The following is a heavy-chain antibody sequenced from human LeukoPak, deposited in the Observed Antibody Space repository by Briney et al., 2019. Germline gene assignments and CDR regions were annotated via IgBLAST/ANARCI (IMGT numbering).Heavy chain of an antibody. CDR1: GGSISSYY. V-gene: IGHV4-4*07. CDR3: AVYYNWNDFNWFDP. CDR2: IYTSGST. J-gene: IGHJ5*02. D-gene: IGHD1-20*01. Sequence: SETLSLTCTVSGGSISSYYWSWIRQPAGKGLEWIGRIYTSGSTNYNPSLKSRVTMSVDTSKNQFSLKLSSVTAADTAVYYCAVYYNWNDFNWFDPWGQGTLVTVSS.